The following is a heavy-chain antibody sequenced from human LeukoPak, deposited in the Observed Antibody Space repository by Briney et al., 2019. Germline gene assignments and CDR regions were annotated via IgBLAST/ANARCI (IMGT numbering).Heavy chain of an antibody. CDR3: AKDRARVVEDTTQKEALDV. CDR1: GYTFTGYF. J-gene: IGHJ6*02. Sequence: ASPKVSCKAYGYTFTGYFIHWLRPAPGYGLEWMGWINPHRGGTKSAKKFQGRCTMTRNTSSNIAYMNLSSLTSEDTAVYYCAKDRARVVEDTTQKEALDVCGQGTTVTVSS. D-gene: IGHD1-26*01. CDR2: INPHRGGT. V-gene: IGHV1-2*02.